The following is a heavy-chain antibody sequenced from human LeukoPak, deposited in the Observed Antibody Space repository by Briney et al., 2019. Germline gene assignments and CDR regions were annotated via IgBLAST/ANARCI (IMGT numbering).Heavy chain of an antibody. CDR2: IYYSGST. Sequence: PSETLSLTCTVSGGSISSSSYYWGWIRQPPGKGLEWIGSIYYSGSTYYNPSLKSRVTISVDTSKNQFPLKLSSVTAADTAVYYCARQLVGGYVLFDYWGQGTLVTVSS. CDR3: ARQLVGGYVLFDY. CDR1: GGSISSSSYY. J-gene: IGHJ4*02. D-gene: IGHD2-2*01. V-gene: IGHV4-39*01.